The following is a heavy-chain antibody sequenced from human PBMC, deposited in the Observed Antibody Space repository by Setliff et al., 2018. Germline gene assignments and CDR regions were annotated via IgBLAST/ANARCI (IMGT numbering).Heavy chain of an antibody. V-gene: IGHV1-69*13. CDR3: ARLPHTPNWNYRREVFDY. D-gene: IGHD1-7*01. J-gene: IGHJ4*02. Sequence: ASVKVSCKASGGTFSRYAISWVRQAPGQGPEWMGGIIPIFGTANYAQKFQGRVTITADESTSTVYMELSSLRSEDTAVYYCARLPHTPNWNYRREVFDYWGQGTRVTVSS. CDR1: GGTFSRYA. CDR2: IIPIFGTA.